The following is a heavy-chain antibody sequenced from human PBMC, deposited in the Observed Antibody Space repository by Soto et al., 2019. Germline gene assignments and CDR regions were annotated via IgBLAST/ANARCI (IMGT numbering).Heavy chain of an antibody. D-gene: IGHD4-17*01. V-gene: IGHV1-46*01. CDR2: INPSGGST. Sequence: ASVKVSCKASGYTFTSYYMHWVRQAPGQRLEWMGIINPSGGSTSYAQKFQGRVTMTRDTTTSTVYMGLRSLRSDDTAVYYCAREGDYGDFLFHWGQGALVTVSS. J-gene: IGHJ4*02. CDR3: AREGDYGDFLFH. CDR1: GYTFTSYY.